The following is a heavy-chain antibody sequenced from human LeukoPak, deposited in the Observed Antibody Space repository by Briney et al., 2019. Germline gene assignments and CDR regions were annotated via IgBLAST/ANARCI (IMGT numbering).Heavy chain of an antibody. Sequence: SETLSLSCTVSGGTISSYYWSWIRQPPGKGLEWIGYIYYSGRTNYNPSLRSRVTISVDTSKNQFSLKVSSVTTADTAVYYCARDRLAPVGNSSYYGMDVWGQGTTVTVSS. J-gene: IGHJ6*02. D-gene: IGHD6-13*01. CDR3: ARDRLAPVGNSSYYGMDV. CDR1: GGTISSYY. CDR2: IYYSGRT. V-gene: IGHV4-59*01.